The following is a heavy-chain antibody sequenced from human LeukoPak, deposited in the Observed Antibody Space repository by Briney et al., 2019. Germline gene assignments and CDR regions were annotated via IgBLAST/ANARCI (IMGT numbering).Heavy chain of an antibody. CDR1: GGSIINYY. D-gene: IGHD2-15*01. V-gene: IGHV4-4*09. J-gene: IGHJ1*01. Sequence: EPSETLSLTCSVSGGSIINYYWSWIRQPPGKGLEWIGYIYDSGITDYNPSLKSRLTISEDTTNNQFSLNLSSVTAADTAVYYCAGRGHRYSRDWGQGILVTVSS. CDR2: IYDSGIT. CDR3: AGRGHRYSRD.